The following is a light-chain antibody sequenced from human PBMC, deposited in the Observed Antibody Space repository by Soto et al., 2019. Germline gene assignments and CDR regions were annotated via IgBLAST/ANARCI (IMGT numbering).Light chain of an antibody. CDR3: QQRSNWPLT. CDR2: DAS. V-gene: IGKV3-11*01. Sequence: EIVLTQSPATLSLSPGERATLSCRASQRVRSYLAWYQQKPGQAPRLLIYDASNRATGIPARFGGSGSGTDFTLTISSLEPEDFAVYYCQQRSNWPLTFGGGTKVDIK. CDR1: QRVRSY. J-gene: IGKJ4*01.